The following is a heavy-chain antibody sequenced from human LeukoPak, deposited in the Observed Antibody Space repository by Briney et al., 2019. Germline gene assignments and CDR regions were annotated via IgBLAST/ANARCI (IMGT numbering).Heavy chain of an antibody. CDR3: ARVCAPSGGPLIAAAGRNPNYYYYGMDV. Sequence: SETLSLTCTVSGGSISSGDYYWSWIRQPPGKGLEWIGEINHSGSTNYNPSLKSRVTISVDTSKNQFSLKLSSVTAADTAVYYCARVCAPSGGPLIAAAGRNPNYYYYGMDVWGQGTTVTVSS. V-gene: IGHV4-39*07. CDR1: GGSISSGDYY. J-gene: IGHJ6*02. D-gene: IGHD6-13*01. CDR2: INHSGST.